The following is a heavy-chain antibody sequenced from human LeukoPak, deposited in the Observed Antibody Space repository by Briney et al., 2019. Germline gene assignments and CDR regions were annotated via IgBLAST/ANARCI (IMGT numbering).Heavy chain of an antibody. V-gene: IGHV3-30-3*01. Sequence: GGSLRLSCAASGFTVSSSWMDWVRRAPGKGLEWVAVISYDGSNKYYADSVKGRFTISRDNSKNTLYLQMNSLRAEDTAVYYCARDRYYYDSSGIDYWGQGTLVTVSS. CDR3: ARDRYYYDSSGIDY. CDR1: GFTVSSSW. CDR2: ISYDGSNK. D-gene: IGHD3-22*01. J-gene: IGHJ4*02.